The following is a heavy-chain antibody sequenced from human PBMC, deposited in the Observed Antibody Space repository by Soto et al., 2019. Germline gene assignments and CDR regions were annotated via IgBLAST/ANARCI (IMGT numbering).Heavy chain of an antibody. CDR3: ARASYGSGNYYAPYYFYAMDV. J-gene: IGHJ6*02. D-gene: IGHD3-10*01. Sequence: SETLSLTCGVSGASISSYYRIWIGRPPGKGLEWIGYIYYSGNTNYNPSLKSRVTMSVDASKNQFSLNLTSVTAADTAVYFCARASYGSGNYYAPYYFYAMDVWGHGTTVTVSS. CDR1: GASISSYY. V-gene: IGHV4-59*01. CDR2: IYYSGNT.